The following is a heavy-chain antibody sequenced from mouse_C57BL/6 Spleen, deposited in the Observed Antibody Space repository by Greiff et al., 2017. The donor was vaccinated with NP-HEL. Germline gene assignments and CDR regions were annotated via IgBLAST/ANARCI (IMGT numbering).Heavy chain of an antibody. CDR3: TRWLLLGGAMDY. CDR1: GFTFSSYA. CDR2: ISRGGDYI. J-gene: IGHJ4*01. Sequence: EVKLVESGEGLVKPGGSLKLSCAASGFTFSSYAMSWVRQTPEKRLEWVAYISRGGDYIYYADTVKGRFTISRDNARNTLYLQMSSLKSEDTAMYYCTRWLLLGGAMDYWGQGTSVTVSS. V-gene: IGHV5-9-1*02. D-gene: IGHD2-3*01.